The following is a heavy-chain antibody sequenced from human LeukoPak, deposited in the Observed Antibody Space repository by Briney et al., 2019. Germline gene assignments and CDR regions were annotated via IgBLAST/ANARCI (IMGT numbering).Heavy chain of an antibody. CDR2: ISGYNGDT. Sequence: AAVTVSFKASGYSFTNFGVTWVRQTPGQGLEWMGWISGYNGDTNYAQRFQGRVTMTTDSSTSTGYMELKNVRSDDTATFYCVRAPADPLRPFGMNVWGQGTTVIVSS. D-gene: IGHD3-16*01. CDR1: GYSFTNFG. J-gene: IGHJ6*02. V-gene: IGHV1-18*01. CDR3: VRAPADPLRPFGMNV.